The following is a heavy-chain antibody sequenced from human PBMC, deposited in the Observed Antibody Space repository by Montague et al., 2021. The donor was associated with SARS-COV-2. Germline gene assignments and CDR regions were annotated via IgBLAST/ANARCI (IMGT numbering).Heavy chain of an antibody. J-gene: IGHJ6*02. V-gene: IGHV4-59*01. CDR1: GGSISSYY. CDR3: ANFRRTQLLFGTLYYGMDV. CDR2: ISYSGRT. D-gene: IGHD2-2*01. Sequence: SETLSLTCTVFGGSISSYYWSWIRQPPGRGLQCTGYISYSGRTNYNPSLKSRVTISVDTSKNHFTLRLSSVTAADTAVYYCANFRRTQLLFGTLYYGMDVWGQGTTVTVAS.